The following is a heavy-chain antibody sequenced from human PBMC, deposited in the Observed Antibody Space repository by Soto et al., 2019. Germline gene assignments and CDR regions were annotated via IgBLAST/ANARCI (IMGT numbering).Heavy chain of an antibody. J-gene: IGHJ4*02. Sequence: QVQLEQSGAEVKKPGSSVRVSCKASGGTFSSYSVSWVRQAPGQGLEWMGGIMALFGMKNSAQKLQGRLTITADTSTSRAYMELSSPTSDDTAVYYCATRGGQEQPCVHYWGQGPLVTVSP. CDR1: GGTFSSYS. CDR2: IMALFGMK. CDR3: ATRGGQEQPCVHY. D-gene: IGHD6-13*01. V-gene: IGHV1-69*17.